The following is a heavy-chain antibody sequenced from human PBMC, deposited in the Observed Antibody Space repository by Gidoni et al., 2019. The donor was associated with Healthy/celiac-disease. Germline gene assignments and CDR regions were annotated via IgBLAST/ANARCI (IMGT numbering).Heavy chain of an antibody. V-gene: IGHV3-30*18. CDR2: RSYDGSNE. J-gene: IGHJ5*02. D-gene: IGHD3-22*01. Sequence: QVQLVESGGGVVQPGRSLSPSCAASGLTFRIHGMLWVRQAPGKGLEGVASRSYDGSNEYYADAVKGRFTNTRDNSKNTLYLQMNSQRAEDTAVDYCAKVPMTMIVANWFDPWGQGTLVTVSS. CDR1: GLTFRIHG. CDR3: AKVPMTMIVANWFDP.